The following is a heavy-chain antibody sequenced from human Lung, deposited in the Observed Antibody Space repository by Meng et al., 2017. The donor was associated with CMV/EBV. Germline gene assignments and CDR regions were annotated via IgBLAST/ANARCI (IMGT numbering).Heavy chain of an antibody. CDR3: VRGCGLDA. CDR2: IKEDGSER. CDR1: GFSLSAYW. J-gene: IGHJ6*02. Sequence: GEXXKISCAASGFSLSAYWMTWVRQAPGQGLEWVANIKEDGSERDYVDSVEGRFTISRDNSRNSLFLEMNSLSVGDTAVYYCVRGCGLDAWGQGTTVTVSS. V-gene: IGHV3-7*01. D-gene: IGHD6-25*01.